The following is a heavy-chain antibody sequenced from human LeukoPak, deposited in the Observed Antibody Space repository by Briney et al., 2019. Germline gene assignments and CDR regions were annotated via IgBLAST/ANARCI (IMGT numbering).Heavy chain of an antibody. CDR3: AKGRGHCIDGVCHNYYYMDV. J-gene: IGHJ6*03. CDR2: ISGSGGRT. V-gene: IGHV3-23*01. Sequence: GGSLRLSCAASGFTFSSYAMSWARQAPGKGLEWVSSISGSGGRTDYADSVKGRFTISRDNSKNTLYLQMSSLRADDTAMYYCAKGRGHCIDGVCHNYYYMDVWGKGTTVTVS. D-gene: IGHD2-8*01. CDR1: GFTFSSYA.